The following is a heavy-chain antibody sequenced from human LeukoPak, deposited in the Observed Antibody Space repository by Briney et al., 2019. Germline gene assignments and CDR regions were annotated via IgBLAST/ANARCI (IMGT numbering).Heavy chain of an antibody. CDR2: ISTSSSYI. J-gene: IGHJ6*03. D-gene: IGHD2-2*01. V-gene: IGHV3-21*01. CDR1: GFTFSSYS. CDR3: ARGGSPIYCTSTSCYEGDNYYYYYYMDV. Sequence: GGSLRLSCAASGFTFSSYSMNWVRQAPGKGLEWVSSISTSSSYIYYADSVKGRFTISRDNAKNSLYLQMNSLRAEDTAVYYCARGGSPIYCTSTSCYEGDNYYYYYYMDVWGKGTTVTVSS.